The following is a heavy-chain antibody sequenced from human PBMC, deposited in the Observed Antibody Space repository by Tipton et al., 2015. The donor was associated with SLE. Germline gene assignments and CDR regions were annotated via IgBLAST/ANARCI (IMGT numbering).Heavy chain of an antibody. D-gene: IGHD5-18*01. CDR2: ISISSSR. J-gene: IGHJ4*02. CDR1: YY. CDR3: VRDRTADTPMIRAY. V-gene: IGHV3-69-1*01. Sequence: YYWGWVRQAPGKGLEWISYISISSSRYYADSVKGRFTISRDNAKDSLFLQMNSLRAEDSAVYYCVRDRTADTPMIRAYWGQGTLVIVSS.